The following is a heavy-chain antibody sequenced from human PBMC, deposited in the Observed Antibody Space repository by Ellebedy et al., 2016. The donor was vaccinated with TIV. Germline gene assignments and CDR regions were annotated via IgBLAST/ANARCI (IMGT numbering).Heavy chain of an antibody. J-gene: IGHJ3*02. Sequence: ASVKVSXXASGYTFTSYGISWVRQAPGQGLEWMGWISAYNGNTNYAQKLQGRVTMTTDTSTSTAYMELRSLRSDDTAVYYCARDASNYDAFDIWGQGTMVAVSS. D-gene: IGHD4-11*01. CDR1: GYTFTSYG. V-gene: IGHV1-18*01. CDR3: ARDASNYDAFDI. CDR2: ISAYNGNT.